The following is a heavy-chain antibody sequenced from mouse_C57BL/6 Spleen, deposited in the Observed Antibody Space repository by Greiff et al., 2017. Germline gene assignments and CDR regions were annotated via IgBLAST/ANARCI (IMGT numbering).Heavy chain of an antibody. V-gene: IGHV3-6*01. D-gene: IGHD2-4*01. CDR3: ASYDYDGRDY. Sequence: EVKLEESGPGLVKPSQSLSLTCSVTGYSITSGYYWNWIRQFPGNKLEWMGYISYDGSNNYNPSLKNRISITRDTSKNQFFLKLNSVTTEDTATYYCASYDYDGRDYWGQGTTLTVSS. CDR2: ISYDGSN. J-gene: IGHJ2*01. CDR1: GYSITSGYY.